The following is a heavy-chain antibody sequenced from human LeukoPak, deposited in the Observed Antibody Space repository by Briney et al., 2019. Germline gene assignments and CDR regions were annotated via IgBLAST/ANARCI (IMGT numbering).Heavy chain of an antibody. CDR2: IIPIFGTA. Sequence: GASVKVSCKASGGTFSSYAISWVRQAPGQGLEWMGGIIPIFGTANYAQKFQGRVTITADESTSTAYMELSSLRSEDTAVYYCARDRLRGGLGPFDPWGQGTLVTVSS. CDR1: GGTFSSYA. D-gene: IGHD3-16*01. V-gene: IGHV1-69*13. CDR3: ARDRLRGGLGPFDP. J-gene: IGHJ5*02.